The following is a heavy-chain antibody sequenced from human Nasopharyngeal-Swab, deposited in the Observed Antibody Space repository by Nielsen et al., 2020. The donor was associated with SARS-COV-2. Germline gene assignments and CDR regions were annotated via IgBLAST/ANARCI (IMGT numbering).Heavy chain of an antibody. V-gene: IGHV3-23*01. Sequence: GESLKISCVSSGFTFSGFAMSWVRQTPEKGLEWVSAISGGAGMTYYADSVKGRATVSRENPKNTLYLELTSLRAEETAVYFCAKDLRGANFYRATYGFDVWGQGTTVTVSS. CDR1: GFTFSGFA. CDR2: ISGGAGMT. CDR3: AKDLRGANFYRATYGFDV. J-gene: IGHJ6*02. D-gene: IGHD4/OR15-4a*01.